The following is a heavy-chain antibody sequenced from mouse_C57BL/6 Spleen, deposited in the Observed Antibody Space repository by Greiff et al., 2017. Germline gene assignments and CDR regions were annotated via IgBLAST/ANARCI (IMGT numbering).Heavy chain of an antibody. D-gene: IGHD1-1*01. Sequence: VQLQQSGPELVKPGASVKISCKASGYAFSSSWMNWVKQRPGKGLEWIGRIYPGDGDTNYNGKFKGKATLTADKSSSTAYMQLSSLTSEDSAVYFCARWDYYGRRGAWFAYWGQGTLVTVSA. CDR1: GYAFSSSW. CDR2: IYPGDGDT. CDR3: ARWDYYGRRGAWFAY. J-gene: IGHJ3*01. V-gene: IGHV1-82*01.